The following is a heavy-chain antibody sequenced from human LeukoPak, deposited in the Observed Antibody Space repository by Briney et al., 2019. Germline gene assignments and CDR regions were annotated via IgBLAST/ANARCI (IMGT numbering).Heavy chain of an antibody. Sequence: GGSLRLSCAASGFTFSSYDMHWVRQATGKGLEWVSAIGTAGDTYYPGSVKGRFTISRENAKNSLYLQMNSLRAGDTAVYYCARAGRYYGSGSYYWGNYYYYGMDVWGQGTTVTVSS. CDR3: ARAGRYYGSGSYYWGNYYYYGMDV. CDR1: GFTFSSYD. V-gene: IGHV3-13*01. J-gene: IGHJ6*02. D-gene: IGHD3-10*01. CDR2: IGTAGDT.